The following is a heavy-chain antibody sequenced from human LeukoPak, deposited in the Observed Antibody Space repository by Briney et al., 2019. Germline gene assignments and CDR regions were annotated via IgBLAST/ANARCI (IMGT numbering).Heavy chain of an antibody. J-gene: IGHJ4*02. Sequence: GGSLRLSCEASGFTFSSYWMSWVRQAPGKGLEWVANIKKDGSEKYYVDSVRGRFTISRDNAKNSLYLQMNSLRAEDTAVYYCARDQLRQYNYAPFVYWRQGTLVTVSS. D-gene: IGHD5-18*01. V-gene: IGHV3-7*01. CDR2: IKKDGSEK. CDR3: ARDQLRQYNYAPFVY. CDR1: GFTFSSYW.